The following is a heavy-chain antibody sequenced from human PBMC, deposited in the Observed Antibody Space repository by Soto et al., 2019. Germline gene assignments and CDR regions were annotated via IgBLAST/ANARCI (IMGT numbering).Heavy chain of an antibody. D-gene: IGHD6-13*01. V-gene: IGHV1-3*01. CDR1: GYTFTSYA. CDR3: ASPWRSSSWYDSFDP. J-gene: IGHJ5*02. CDR2: INAGNGNT. Sequence: ASVKVSCKASGYTFTSYAMHWVRQAPGQRLEWMGWINAGNGNTKYSQKFQGRVTITRDTSASTAYMELSSLRSEDTAVYYCASPWRSSSWYDSFDPWGQGTLVTVSS.